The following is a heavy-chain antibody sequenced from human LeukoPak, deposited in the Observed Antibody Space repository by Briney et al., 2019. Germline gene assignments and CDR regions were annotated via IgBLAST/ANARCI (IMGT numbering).Heavy chain of an antibody. D-gene: IGHD5-12*01. CDR3: ARVPSGYDLANWFDP. V-gene: IGHV3-11*01. Sequence: GGSLRLSCAASGFTFSDYYMSWIRQAPGKGLEWVSYISSSGSTIYYADSVKGRFTISRDNAKNSLYLQMNSLRAEDTAVYYCARVPSGYDLANWFDPWGQGTLVTVSS. J-gene: IGHJ5*02. CDR1: GFTFSDYY. CDR2: ISSSGSTI.